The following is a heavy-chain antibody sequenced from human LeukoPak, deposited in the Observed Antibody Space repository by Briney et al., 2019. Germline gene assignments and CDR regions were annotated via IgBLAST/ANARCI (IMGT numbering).Heavy chain of an antibody. CDR1: GFTFSSYA. D-gene: IGHD3-22*01. CDR2: ISGRTGTT. J-gene: IGHJ4*02. V-gene: IGHV3-23*01. CDR3: AREAYDSSGYPFDY. Sequence: GGSLRLSCAASGFTFSSYAMSWVRQAPGKGLEWVSTISGRTGTTHYADSVKGRFTISRGNSKNTLYLQMNSLRAEDTAVYYCAREAYDSSGYPFDYWGQGTLVTVSS.